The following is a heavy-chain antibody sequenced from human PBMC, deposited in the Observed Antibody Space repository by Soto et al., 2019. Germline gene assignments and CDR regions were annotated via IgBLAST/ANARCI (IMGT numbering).Heavy chain of an antibody. D-gene: IGHD3-16*01. J-gene: IGHJ6*02. V-gene: IGHV1-18*01. CDR1: GYTFTTYY. CDR3: ARDNPPRGV. Sequence: QVQLVQSGAEVKKPGASVQVSCKASGYTFTTYYIRWVRQAPGQGLAWMGWISAYNGNTKYAQKLQCRVTMTTDKSTRKAYMELRSLRSDDTAVYYCARDNPPRGVWGQGTTVTVSS. CDR2: ISAYNGNT.